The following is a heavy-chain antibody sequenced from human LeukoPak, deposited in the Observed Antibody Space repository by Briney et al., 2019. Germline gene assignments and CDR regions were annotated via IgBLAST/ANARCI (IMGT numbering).Heavy chain of an antibody. J-gene: IGHJ4*02. D-gene: IGHD2-21*02. Sequence: GGSLRLSCAASGFTVSSNYTSWVRQAPGKGLEWVSVIYSGGSTYYADSVKGGFTISRDKSKNTLYLQINSLRAEDTAVYYCARGGDRRPFDYWGQGTLVTVSS. CDR2: IYSGGST. CDR1: GFTVSSNY. V-gene: IGHV3-66*01. CDR3: ARGGDRRPFDY.